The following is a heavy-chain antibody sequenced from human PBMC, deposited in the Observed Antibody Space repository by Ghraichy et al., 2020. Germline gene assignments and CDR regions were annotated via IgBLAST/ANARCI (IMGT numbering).Heavy chain of an antibody. CDR1: GFTFSSYW. CDR2: INSDGSST. Sequence: LSLTCAASGFTFSSYWMHWVRQAPGKGLVWVSRINSDGSSTSYADSVKGRFTISRDNAKNTLYLQMNSLRAEDTAVYYCARPHYYDSSGYYYPGFMDVWGQGTTVTVSS. J-gene: IGHJ6*02. D-gene: IGHD3-22*01. CDR3: ARPHYYDSSGYYYPGFMDV. V-gene: IGHV3-74*01.